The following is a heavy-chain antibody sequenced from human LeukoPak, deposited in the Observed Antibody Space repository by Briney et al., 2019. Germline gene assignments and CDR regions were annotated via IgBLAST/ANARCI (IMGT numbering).Heavy chain of an antibody. CDR1: GFTFSNYG. V-gene: IGHV3-30*01. Sequence: GALRLSFAASGFTFSNYGMHWVRQAPGKGLEWVAVISYDGGNRYYADSVKGRFTISRDHSRNTLFLQMNSLTAEDTAVFYCARARIKTSSGYYYYMDVWGKGTTVTVSS. D-gene: IGHD3-10*01. CDR3: ARARIKTSSGYYYYMDV. CDR2: ISYDGGNR. J-gene: IGHJ6*03.